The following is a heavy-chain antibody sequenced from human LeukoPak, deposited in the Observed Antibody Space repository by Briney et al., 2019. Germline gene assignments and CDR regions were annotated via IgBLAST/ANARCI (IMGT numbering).Heavy chain of an antibody. Sequence: PGGSLRLSCAASGFTFSSYGMHWVRQAPGKGLEWVAFIRYDGSNKYYADSVKGRFTISRDNSKNTLYLQMNSLRAEDTAVYYCAKDLGRERRRGDAFDIWGQGTMVTVSS. J-gene: IGHJ3*02. CDR1: GFTFSSYG. V-gene: IGHV3-30*02. CDR2: IRYDGSNK. CDR3: AKDLGRERRRGDAFDI. D-gene: IGHD1-26*01.